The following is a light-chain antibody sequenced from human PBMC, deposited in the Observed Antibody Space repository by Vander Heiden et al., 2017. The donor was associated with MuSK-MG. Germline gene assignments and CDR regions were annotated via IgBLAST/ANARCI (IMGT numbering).Light chain of an antibody. J-gene: IGKJ2*01. CDR2: AAS. CDR3: QQNDCTPQYT. CDR1: QSISSY. Sequence: DIQMTQSPSSLSASVGDRVTITCRASQSISSYLNWYQQKPGKAPKLLIYAASSLQSGVPSRFSGSGSGTDFTLTISSRQPEDFAAYYCQQNDCTPQYTFGQGTKLEIK. V-gene: IGKV1-39*01.